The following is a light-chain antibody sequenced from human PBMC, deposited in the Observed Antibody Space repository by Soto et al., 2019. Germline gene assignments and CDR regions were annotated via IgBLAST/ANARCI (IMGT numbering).Light chain of an antibody. J-gene: IGKJ5*01. CDR3: QQRSNWPSIT. CDR1: QSVGSN. Sequence: EIVMTQSPATLSVSPGERATLSCRASQSVGSNLAWYQQKPGQAPRLLIYDASNRATGIPARFSGSGSGTDFTLTINSLEPEDSAVYYCQQRSNWPSITFGQGTRLEIK. CDR2: DAS. V-gene: IGKV3-11*01.